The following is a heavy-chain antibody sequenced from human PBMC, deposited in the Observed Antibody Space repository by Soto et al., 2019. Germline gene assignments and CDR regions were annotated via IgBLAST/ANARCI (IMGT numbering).Heavy chain of an antibody. CDR3: ARSTLGYYDVRLFDP. V-gene: IGHV4-4*02. Sequence: SETLSLTCAVSGGSISSSNWWSWVRQPPGKGLEWIGEIYHSGSTNYNPSLKSRVTISVDKSKNQFSLKLSSVTAADTAVYYCARSTLGYYDVRLFDPWGQGTLVTVSS. CDR2: IYHSGST. D-gene: IGHD3-3*01. J-gene: IGHJ5*02. CDR1: GGSISSSNW.